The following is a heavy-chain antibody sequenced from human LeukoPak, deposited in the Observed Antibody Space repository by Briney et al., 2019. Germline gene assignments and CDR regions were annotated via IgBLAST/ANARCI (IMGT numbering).Heavy chain of an antibody. V-gene: IGHV3-21*01. J-gene: IGHJ4*02. CDR1: GFSFSNYG. CDR3: ATLLVRTAVGIFDY. Sequence: GGSLRLSCAASGFSFSNYGLNWVRQSPAKGLEWVSSISSSSSSIYYADSVKGRFPISRDNAKNSLLLQMNSLRAEDTAVYYCATLLVRTAVGIFDYWGQGTLVTVSS. D-gene: IGHD2-8*02. CDR2: ISSSSSSI.